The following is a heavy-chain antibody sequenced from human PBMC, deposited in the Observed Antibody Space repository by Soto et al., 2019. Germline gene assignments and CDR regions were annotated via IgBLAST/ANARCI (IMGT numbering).Heavy chain of an antibody. CDR2: ISSRVDII. CDR3: AREYFSASPNFFDY. D-gene: IGHD2-15*01. V-gene: IGHV3-11*04. Sequence: PGGSLRLSCAVSGFIFSDYYMSWIRQAPGKGLEWVSYISSRVDIIYYADSVKGRFTISRDNAKNSLYLEMDSLRADDTAVYYCAREYFSASPNFFDYWGQGTLVTVSS. CDR1: GFIFSDYY. J-gene: IGHJ4*02.